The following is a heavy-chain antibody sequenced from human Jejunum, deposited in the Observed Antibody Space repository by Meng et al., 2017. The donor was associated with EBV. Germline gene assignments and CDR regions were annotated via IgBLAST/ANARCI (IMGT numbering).Heavy chain of an antibody. CDR3: TREWGADY. J-gene: IGHJ4*02. V-gene: IGHV3-30-3*01. D-gene: IGHD3-16*01. Sequence: VKLGQCGGRVVQPGRSLRLACAASGFTFSGHAMQWVRQAPGKGLKWVALISNDGNNKYYADSVKGRFTTSRDNSKNTLYLQMNSLRVDDTALYYCTREWGADYWGQGTLVTVSS. CDR2: ISNDGNNK. CDR1: GFTFSGHA.